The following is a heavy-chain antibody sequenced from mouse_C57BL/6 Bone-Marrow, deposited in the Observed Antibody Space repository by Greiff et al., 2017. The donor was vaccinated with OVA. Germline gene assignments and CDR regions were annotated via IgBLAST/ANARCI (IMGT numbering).Heavy chain of an antibody. CDR2: IDPSDSSI. Sequence: QVQLQQPGAELVMPGASVKLSCTASGYTFTSYWMHWVKQRPGQGLEWIGEIDPSDSSINYNQKFKGKSTLTVDKSSSTAYMQLSSLTSEDSAVYYCARCDYGPFDYWGQGTLVTVSA. V-gene: IGHV1-69*01. CDR3: ARCDYGPFDY. CDR1: GYTFTSYW. J-gene: IGHJ3*01. D-gene: IGHD2-4*01.